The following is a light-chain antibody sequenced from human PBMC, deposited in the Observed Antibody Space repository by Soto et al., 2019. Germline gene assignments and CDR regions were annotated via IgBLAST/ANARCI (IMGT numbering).Light chain of an antibody. J-gene: IGKJ5*01. CDR1: QDVSNY. V-gene: IGKV1-33*01. CDR2: DAS. CDR3: QQYSIRIT. Sequence: DTQMTPHTSSLSASVGDRVTISCQASQDVSNYLNWYQQKLGKAPKLLIYDASNLETGVPSRFSGSGSGTYFSFTISSLQPEDFATYYCQQYSIRITFCQGTLLE.